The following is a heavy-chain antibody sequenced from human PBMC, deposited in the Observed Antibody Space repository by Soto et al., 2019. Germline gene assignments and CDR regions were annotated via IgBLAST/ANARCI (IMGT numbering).Heavy chain of an antibody. CDR3: ARGDRGAFDL. Sequence: EVQLVESGGCLVQPGESLRLSCAASGFTFDYYWMNWVRQAPGKGLVWVSRIYSDGTSTTYADSVKGRFTISRDNAKNTLSVQMSSLRADDTAVYYCARGDRGAFDLWGQGTVVTVAS. CDR2: IYSDGTST. V-gene: IGHV3-74*01. J-gene: IGHJ3*01. D-gene: IGHD1-26*01. CDR1: GFTFDYYW.